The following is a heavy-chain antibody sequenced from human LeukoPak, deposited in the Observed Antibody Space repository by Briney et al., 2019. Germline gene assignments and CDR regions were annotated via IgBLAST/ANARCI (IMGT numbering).Heavy chain of an antibody. Sequence: GGSLRLSCAASGFTFSAYFMHWVRQAPGKGLEWVADIASDGTHTFYAESVKGRFTISRDNSKNTLYLQMNRLRAEDTAVYFCARERQDTVLHSGAFDIWGQGTMVTVSS. V-gene: IGHV3-30-3*01. D-gene: IGHD2-21*01. CDR3: ARERQDTVLHSGAFDI. CDR1: GFTFSAYF. CDR2: IASDGTHT. J-gene: IGHJ3*02.